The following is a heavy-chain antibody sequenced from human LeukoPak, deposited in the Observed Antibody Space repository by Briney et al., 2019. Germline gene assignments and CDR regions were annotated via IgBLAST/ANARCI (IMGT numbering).Heavy chain of an antibody. J-gene: IGHJ4*02. CDR2: ISGSGGST. D-gene: IGHD6-13*01. CDR1: GFTFSSYA. CDR3: AKGSRGGAAAGTGAFDY. V-gene: IGHV3-23*01. Sequence: PGGSLRLSCAASGFTFSSYAMSWVRQAPGKGLEWVSAISGSGGSTYYADSVKGRFTISRDNSKNTLYLQMNSLRAEDTAVYYCAKGSRGGAAAGTGAFDYWGQGTLVTVSS.